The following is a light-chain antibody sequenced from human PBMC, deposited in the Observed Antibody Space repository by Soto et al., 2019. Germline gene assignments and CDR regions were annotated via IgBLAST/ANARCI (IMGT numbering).Light chain of an antibody. CDR1: QGLSSDY. J-gene: IGKJ5*01. CDR2: AAS. V-gene: IGKV3D-20*02. CDR3: QQRSNWPQIT. Sequence: EIVLTQSPGTLSLSPGERATLSCRASQGLSSDYLAWYQQKPGQAPRLLIHAASSRATGIPDRFSGSGSGTDFTLTISSLEPEDFAVYYCQQRSNWPQITFGQGTRLEIK.